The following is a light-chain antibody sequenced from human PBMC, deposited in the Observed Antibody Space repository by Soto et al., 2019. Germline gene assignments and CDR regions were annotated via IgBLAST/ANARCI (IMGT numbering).Light chain of an antibody. J-gene: IGKJ2*03. CDR3: QQYNSYPYS. CDR2: KAF. V-gene: IGKV1-5*03. Sequence: IQMTQSPSTLSASVGDRVSITCRASQTIFSWLAWYQQKPGKAPKLLIYKAFSLESGDPSRYSGSGSGTEFTLTISGLQPDDFATYYCQQYNSYPYSFGQGTKLEIK. CDR1: QTIFSW.